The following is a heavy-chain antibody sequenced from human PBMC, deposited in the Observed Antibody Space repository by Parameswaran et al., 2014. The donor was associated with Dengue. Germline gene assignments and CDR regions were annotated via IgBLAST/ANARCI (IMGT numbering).Heavy chain of an antibody. D-gene: IGHD6-13*01. J-gene: IGHJ5*02. CDR2: INHSGST. CDR3: ARVIFYISSSKMINWFDP. V-gene: IGHV4-34*01. Sequence: RWIRQPPGKGLEWIGEINHSGSTNYNPSLKSRVTISVDTSKNQFSLKLSSVTAADTAVYYCARVIFYISSSKMINWFDPWGQGTLVTVSS.